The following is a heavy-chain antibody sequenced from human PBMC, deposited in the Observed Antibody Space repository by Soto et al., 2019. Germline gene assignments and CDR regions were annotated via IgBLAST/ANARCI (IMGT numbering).Heavy chain of an antibody. D-gene: IGHD3-10*01. Sequence: GGSLRLSCVASGFTFSNCDMNWVRQAPGKGLEWVSHISVTGVYIHYADAVKGRFTISRDNAKSSVYLQMNSLRAADTAVYYCEREGDIKQLYYWGQGALVTVSS. CDR2: ISVTGVYI. CDR1: GFTFSNCD. J-gene: IGHJ4*02. CDR3: EREGDIKQLYY. V-gene: IGHV3-21*01.